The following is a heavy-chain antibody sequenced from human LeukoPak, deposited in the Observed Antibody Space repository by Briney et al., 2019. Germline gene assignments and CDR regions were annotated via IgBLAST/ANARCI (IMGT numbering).Heavy chain of an antibody. Sequence: SGPALVKPTQTLTLTCTFSGFSLSTSGMCVSWIRQPPGKALERLARIDWDDDKYYSTSLKTRLTISKDTSKNQVVLTMTNMDPVDTATYYCARLVYDSSGYYSDYWGQGTLVTVSS. V-gene: IGHV2-70*11. CDR3: ARLVYDSSGYYSDY. CDR2: IDWDDDK. D-gene: IGHD3-22*01. CDR1: GFSLSTSGMC. J-gene: IGHJ4*01.